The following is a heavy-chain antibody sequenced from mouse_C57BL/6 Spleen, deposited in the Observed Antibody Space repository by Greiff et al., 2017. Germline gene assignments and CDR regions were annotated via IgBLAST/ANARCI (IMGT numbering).Heavy chain of an antibody. D-gene: IGHD1-1*01. J-gene: IGHJ2*01. V-gene: IGHV14-1*01. CDR2: IDPEDGDT. CDR3: TTVRGEVVAPFDY. CDR1: GFNIKDYY. Sequence: EVQLQQSGAELVRPGASVKLSCTASGFNIKDYYMHWVKQRPEQGLEWIGRIDPEDGDTEYDTKFKGKATMTADTSSNTAYLQLSSLTSEDTAVYYCTTVRGEVVAPFDYWGQGTTLTVSS.